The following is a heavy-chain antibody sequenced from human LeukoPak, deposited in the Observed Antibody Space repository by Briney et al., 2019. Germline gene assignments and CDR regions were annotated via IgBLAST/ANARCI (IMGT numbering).Heavy chain of an antibody. CDR3: ARGIDI. V-gene: IGHV3-30*04. Sequence: PGRSLRLSCAASEFTFISYAVHWVRQAPGKGLEWVALISYDGSNKYYADSVKGRFTISRDNSKNTVYLQMKSLRAEDTAIYYCARGIDIWGQGTMVTVSS. CDR2: ISYDGSNK. J-gene: IGHJ3*02. CDR1: EFTFISYA.